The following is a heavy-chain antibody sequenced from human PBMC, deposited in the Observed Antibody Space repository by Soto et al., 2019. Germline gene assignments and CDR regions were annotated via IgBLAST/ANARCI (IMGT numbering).Heavy chain of an antibody. Sequence: QVQLQESGPGLVKPSQTLSLTCTVSGGSISSGGYYWSWIRQHPGKGLEWIGYIYYSGSTYYNPSLKSRVTIAVDTSKNQFSLKLSSVTAADTAVYYCAREQFDWYRLIDPWGQGTLVTVSS. CDR3: AREQFDWYRLIDP. V-gene: IGHV4-31*03. CDR2: IYYSGST. CDR1: GGSISSGGYY. D-gene: IGHD3-9*01. J-gene: IGHJ5*02.